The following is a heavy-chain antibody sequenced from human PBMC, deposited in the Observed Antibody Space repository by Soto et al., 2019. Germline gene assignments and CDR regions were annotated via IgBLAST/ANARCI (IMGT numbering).Heavy chain of an antibody. J-gene: IGHJ6*02. Sequence: RQGLEWMGIINPSGGSTSYAQKFQGRVTMTRDTSTCTVYMELRSLRSDDTAVYYCARDYYDISGYYYEAHYYHGMDVWGEGPTGTVS. D-gene: IGHD3-22*01. V-gene: IGHV1-46*01. CDR3: ARDYYDISGYYYEAHYYHGMDV. CDR2: INPSGGST.